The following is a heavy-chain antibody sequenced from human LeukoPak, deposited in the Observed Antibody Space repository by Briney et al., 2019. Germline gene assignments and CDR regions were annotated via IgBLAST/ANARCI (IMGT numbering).Heavy chain of an antibody. Sequence: SVKVSCKASGGTFSSYAISWVRQAPGQGLEWMGRIIPILGIANYAQKFQGRVTITADKSTSTAYMELSSLRSEDTAVYYCARDQWGDILTGSYYFDYWGQGTLVTVSS. CDR3: ARDQWGDILTGSYYFDY. CDR1: GGTFSSYA. V-gene: IGHV1-69*04. J-gene: IGHJ4*02. CDR2: IIPILGIA. D-gene: IGHD3-9*01.